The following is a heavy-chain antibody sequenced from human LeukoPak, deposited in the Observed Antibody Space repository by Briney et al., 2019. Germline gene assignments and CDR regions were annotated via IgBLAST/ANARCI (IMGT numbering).Heavy chain of an antibody. D-gene: IGHD1-1*01. CDR2: INQDGRKI. CDR1: GFIFSNFW. J-gene: IGHJ4*02. CDR3: ASVNYYFDY. V-gene: IGHV3-7*01. Sequence: GGSLRLSCEASGFIFSNFWMSWVRQAPGKGLEWVANINQDGRKIYFVVSVKGRFTLSRDDAKNSLYLQMNNLRVDDTAVYYCASVNYYFDYWGQGTLVTVSS.